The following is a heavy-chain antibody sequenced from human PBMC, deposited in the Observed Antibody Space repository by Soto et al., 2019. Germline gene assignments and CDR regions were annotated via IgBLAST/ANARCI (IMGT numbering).Heavy chain of an antibody. Sequence: QVQLVQSGAEVKKPGSSVKVSCKASGGTFSSYAISWVRQAPGQGLEWMGGIIPIFGTANYAQKFQGRVTITAEESRSTANMGLRSLRSEDTAVNNLARVNKTYCRSTGGYTQASYSYGMDVWAKGPRSPSP. CDR1: GGTFSSYA. CDR3: ARVNKTYCRSTGGYTQASYSYGMDV. V-gene: IGHV1-69*01. CDR2: IIPIFGTA. D-gene: IGHD2-2*02. J-gene: IGHJ6*02.